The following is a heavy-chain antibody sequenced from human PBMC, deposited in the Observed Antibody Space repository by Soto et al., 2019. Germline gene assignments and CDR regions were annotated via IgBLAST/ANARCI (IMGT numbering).Heavy chain of an antibody. CDR2: IHYSGST. Sequence: SETLSLTCTVSGGSISSYYWSWIRQPPGKGLEWIGYIHYSGSTNYNPSLKSRVTISVDTSKNQFSLKLSSVTAADTAVYYCATYGYNYDGYFDYWGQGTLVTVSS. CDR1: GGSISSYY. J-gene: IGHJ4*02. CDR3: ATYGYNYDGYFDY. V-gene: IGHV4-59*01. D-gene: IGHD5-12*01.